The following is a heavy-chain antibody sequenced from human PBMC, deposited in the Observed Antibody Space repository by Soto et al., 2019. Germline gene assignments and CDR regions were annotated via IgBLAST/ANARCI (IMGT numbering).Heavy chain of an antibody. CDR3: ASAPVVPAAINWFDP. Sequence: SETLSLTCTVSGGSISSSSYYWGWIRQPPGKGLEWIGSIYYSGSTYYNPSLKSRVTISVDTSKNQFSLKLSSVTAADTAVYYCASAPVVPAAINWFDPWGQGTLVTVSS. CDR1: GGSISSSSYY. V-gene: IGHV4-39*01. CDR2: IYYSGST. D-gene: IGHD2-2*01. J-gene: IGHJ5*02.